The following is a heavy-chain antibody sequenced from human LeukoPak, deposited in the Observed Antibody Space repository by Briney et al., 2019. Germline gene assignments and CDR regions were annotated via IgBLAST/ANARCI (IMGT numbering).Heavy chain of an antibody. CDR3: AREVTVTERYFDY. CDR1: GGTFSSYA. J-gene: IGHJ4*02. Sequence: ASVKVSCKASGGTFSSYAISWVRQAPGQGLEWMGGIIPILGTANYAQKFQGRVTITADESTSTAYMELSSLRSEDTAVYYCAREVTVTERYFDYWGQGTLVTVSS. D-gene: IGHD4-17*01. V-gene: IGHV1-69*13. CDR2: IIPILGTA.